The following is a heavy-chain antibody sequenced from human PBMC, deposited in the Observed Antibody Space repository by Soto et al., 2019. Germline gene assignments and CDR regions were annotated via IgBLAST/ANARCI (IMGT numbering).Heavy chain of an antibody. Sequence: QVQLVDSGGGVVQPERSLSLSCTATGFTFSSYGMHWVRQAPGKGLERVAVIWYDGGDKYYSDSVKGRFTISRDNYKNTLYLQINSLSTEDTAVYYCARDYSNYAGAFDIWGQGTMVIVSS. V-gene: IGHV3-33*01. CDR1: GFTFSSYG. D-gene: IGHD4-4*01. J-gene: IGHJ3*02. CDR3: ARDYSNYAGAFDI. CDR2: IWYDGGDK.